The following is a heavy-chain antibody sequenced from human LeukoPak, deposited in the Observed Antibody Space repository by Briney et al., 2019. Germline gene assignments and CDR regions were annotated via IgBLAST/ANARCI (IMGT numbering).Heavy chain of an antibody. J-gene: IGHJ2*01. CDR2: LYSGSDT. D-gene: IGHD5-12*01. Sequence: GGSLRLSFAASGFTISTNYMNWVRQAPGQGLEWVSLLYSGSDTYYADSVNGRFTISIDSSKNILYLQMNNLKSEDTAVYYCARVVDHFHWCLNLWSRGTLVNV. CDR1: GFTISTNY. V-gene: IGHV3-53*01. CDR3: ARVVDHFHWCLNL.